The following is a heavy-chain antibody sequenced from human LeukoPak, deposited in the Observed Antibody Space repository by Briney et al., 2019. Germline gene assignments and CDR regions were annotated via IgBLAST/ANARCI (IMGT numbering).Heavy chain of an antibody. V-gene: IGHV4-59*08. J-gene: IGHJ4*02. D-gene: IGHD2-15*01. CDR3: ARLPWGYCSGGSCLGFDY. Sequence: SETLSLTCTVSGGSISSYYWSWIRQPAGKGLEWIGYIYYSGSTNYNPSLKSRVTISVDTSKNQFSLKLSSVTAADTAVYYCARLPWGYCSGGSCLGFDYWGQGTLVTVSS. CDR1: GGSISSYY. CDR2: IYYSGST.